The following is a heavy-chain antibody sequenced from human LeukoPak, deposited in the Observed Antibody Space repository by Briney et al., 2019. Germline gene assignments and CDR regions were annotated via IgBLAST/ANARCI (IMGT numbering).Heavy chain of an antibody. Sequence: GRSLRLSCAASGFNFSDYDMHWVRQAPGKGLEWVAVISYDGSNKYYADSVKGRFTISRDNSKNTLYLQMNSLRAEDTAVYYCASGSSGSYYIPWFDPWGQGTLVTVSS. CDR1: GFNFSDYD. V-gene: IGHV3-30*04. J-gene: IGHJ5*02. CDR3: ASGSSGSYYIPWFDP. CDR2: ISYDGSNK. D-gene: IGHD3-10*01.